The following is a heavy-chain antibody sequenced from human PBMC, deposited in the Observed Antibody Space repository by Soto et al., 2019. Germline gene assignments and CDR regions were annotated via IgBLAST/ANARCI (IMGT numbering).Heavy chain of an antibody. Sequence: SVKVSCKASGYSFSNYGISWVREAPGQGLEWMGWISTYNGDTDYPQKVQGRVTMTTDTSTSTAYLELRSLSSDDTAVYYCARGGGYSYGTWENYYYYGMDVWGQGTTVTVSS. CDR3: ARGGGYSYGTWENYYYYGMDV. CDR2: ISTYNGDT. CDR1: GYSFSNYG. J-gene: IGHJ6*02. V-gene: IGHV1-18*01. D-gene: IGHD5-18*01.